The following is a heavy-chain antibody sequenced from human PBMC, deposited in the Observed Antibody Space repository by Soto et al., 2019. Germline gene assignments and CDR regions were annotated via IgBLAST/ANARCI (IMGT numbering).Heavy chain of an antibody. J-gene: IGHJ4*02. D-gene: IGHD2-15*01. CDR1: GYTFISYY. V-gene: IGHV5-10-1*01. CDR2: IGPSDSYT. Sequence: PGESLKISCQGSGYTFISYYITWVRQMPGKGLEWMGRIGPSDSYTNYSPSFQGHVTFSADQSITTAYLQWSSLRASDTAIYYCASGSRDCSGGSCYSHWGQGTLVTVSS. CDR3: ASGSRDCSGGSCYSH.